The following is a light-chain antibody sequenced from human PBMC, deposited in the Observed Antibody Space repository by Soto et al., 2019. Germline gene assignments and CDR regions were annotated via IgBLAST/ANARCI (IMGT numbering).Light chain of an antibody. CDR1: SSDVGGYNY. Sequence: QSALTQPASVSGSPGQSITISCTGTSSDVGGYNYVSWYQQHPGKAPKFMIYDVSNRPSGVSNRFSGSKSDNTASLTISGLQAEYEADYYCSSYTTGNTRQIVFGTGTKLTVL. J-gene: IGLJ1*01. CDR3: SSYTTGNTRQIV. V-gene: IGLV2-14*01. CDR2: DVS.